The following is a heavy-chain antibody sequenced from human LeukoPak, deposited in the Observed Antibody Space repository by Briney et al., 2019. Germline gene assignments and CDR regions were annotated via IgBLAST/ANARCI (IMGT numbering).Heavy chain of an antibody. V-gene: IGHV4-59*08. D-gene: IGHD3-10*01. CDR1: GGSISSYY. J-gene: IGHJ4*02. CDR3: ARVDFPGGYY. CDR2: IYYSGIT. Sequence: KPSETLSLTCTVSGGSISSYYWTWIRQPPGKGLEWIGYIYYSGITNYNPSLKSRVTISVDTSKNQFSLKLSSVTAADTAVYYCARVDFPGGYYWGQGTLVTVSS.